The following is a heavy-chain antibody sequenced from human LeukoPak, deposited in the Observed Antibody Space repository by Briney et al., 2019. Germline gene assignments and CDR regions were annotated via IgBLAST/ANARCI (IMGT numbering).Heavy chain of an antibody. V-gene: IGHV1-18*01. CDR1: GYTFTSYG. CDR3: ARDQSAFYDILTGADY. D-gene: IGHD3-9*01. Sequence: ASVTVSFTASGYTFTSYGISWVRQAPGQGLEWMGWISAYNGNTNYAQKLQGRVTMTTDTSTSTAYMELRSLRSDDTAVYYCARDQSAFYDILTGADYWGQGTLVTVSS. J-gene: IGHJ4*02. CDR2: ISAYNGNT.